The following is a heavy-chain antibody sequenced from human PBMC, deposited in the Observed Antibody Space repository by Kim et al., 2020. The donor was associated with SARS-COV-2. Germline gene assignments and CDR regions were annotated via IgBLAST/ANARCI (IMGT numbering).Heavy chain of an antibody. CDR3: AAGGNFQSRQYYEEYFEN. D-gene: IGHD3-3*01. Sequence: SETLSLTCTVSGGSISSGAVYWSWIRQFPGTGLELIGYSFNNGDTYYNPSLESRVTISRDTSKNQFSLRLISVTAADTAVYYCAAGGNFQSRQYYEEYFENWGQGSLVTVTP. V-gene: IGHV4-30-4*01. CDR1: GGSISSGAVY. CDR2: SFNNGDT. J-gene: IGHJ1*01.